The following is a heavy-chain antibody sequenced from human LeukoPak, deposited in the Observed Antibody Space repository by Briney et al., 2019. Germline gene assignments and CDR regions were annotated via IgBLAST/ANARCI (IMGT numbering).Heavy chain of an antibody. CDR2: INPNSGGT. J-gene: IGHJ6*03. V-gene: IGHV1-2*02. CDR3: ARGLSGSYFYYYYYYMDV. D-gene: IGHD1-26*01. Sequence: GASVKVSCKASGYTFTGYYMHWVRQAPGQGLEWMGWINPNSGGTNYAQKFQGRVTMTRDTSISTAYMELSRLRSDDTAVYYCARGLSGSYFYYYYYYMDVWGKGTTVTVSS. CDR1: GYTFTGYY.